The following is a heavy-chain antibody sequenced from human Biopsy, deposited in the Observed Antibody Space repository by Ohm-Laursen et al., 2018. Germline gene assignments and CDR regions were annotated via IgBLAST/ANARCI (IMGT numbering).Heavy chain of an antibody. V-gene: IGHV3-11*01. CDR2: ISPSGSAV. CDR1: EFSVYDNH. J-gene: IGHJ6*02. Sequence: SLRLSCAASEFSVYDNHMAWIRQTPGKGLEWVSIISPSGSAVKSADVVRSRFSLSRDNAKKSLYLQMSSLRADDTAIYYCAENLRLAITMNTGETTHSLHFAMDVWGQGASVIVSS. CDR3: AENLRLAITMNTGETTHSLHFAMDV. D-gene: IGHD3-22*01.